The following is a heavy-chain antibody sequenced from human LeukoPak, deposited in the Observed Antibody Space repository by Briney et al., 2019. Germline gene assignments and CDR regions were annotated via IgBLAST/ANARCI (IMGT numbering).Heavy chain of an antibody. CDR3: ARDWGWELLAFDI. Sequence: SQTLSLTCTVSGGSISSGSYYWSWIRQPAGKGLEWIGRIYTSGSTNYNPSLKSRVTISVDTSKNQFSLKLSSVTAADTAVYHCARDWGWELLAFDIWGQGTMVTVSS. J-gene: IGHJ3*02. D-gene: IGHD1-26*01. CDR1: GGSISSGSYY. CDR2: IYTSGST. V-gene: IGHV4-61*02.